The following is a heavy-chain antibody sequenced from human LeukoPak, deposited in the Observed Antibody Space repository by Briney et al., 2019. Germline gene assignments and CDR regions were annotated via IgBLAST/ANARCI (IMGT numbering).Heavy chain of an antibody. CDR1: GFTFSYYS. V-gene: IGHV3-21*01. CDR2: IGSSSSHI. J-gene: IGHJ4*02. D-gene: IGHD6-6*01. Sequence: GGSLRLSCAASGFTFSYYSMNWVRQAPGKGLEWVSSIGSSSSHIYYADSVKGRFTISRDNSKNSLHLQMNSLTAEDTAVYYCARDQDSSSSGFDYWGQGTLVTVSS. CDR3: ARDQDSSSSGFDY.